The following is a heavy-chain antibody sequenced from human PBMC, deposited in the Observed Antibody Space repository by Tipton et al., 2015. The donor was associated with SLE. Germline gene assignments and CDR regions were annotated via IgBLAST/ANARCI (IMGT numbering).Heavy chain of an antibody. CDR2: ISASGGVK. CDR3: AREPQRAIFGVVIRYYFDY. J-gene: IGHJ4*02. D-gene: IGHD3-3*01. CDR1: GFTFSSYW. Sequence: SLRLSCTASGFTFSSYWMTWVRQAPGKGLEWVSGISASGGVKYYVDSVKGRFTISRDNAKNSLYLQMNSLRAEDTAVYYCAREPQRAIFGVVIRYYFDYWGQGTLVTVSS. V-gene: IGHV3-21*01.